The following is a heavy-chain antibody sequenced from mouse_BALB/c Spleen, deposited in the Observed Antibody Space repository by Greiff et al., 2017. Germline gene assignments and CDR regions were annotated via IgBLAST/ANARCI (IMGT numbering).Heavy chain of an antibody. CDR3: ARERYGNSYAMDY. J-gene: IGHJ4*01. Sequence: EVQRVESGGGLVKPGGSLKLSCAASGFTFSDYYMYWVRQTPEKRLEWVATISDGGSYTYYPDSVKGRFTISRDNAKNNLYLQMSSLKSEDTAMYYCARERYGNSYAMDYWGQGTSVTVSS. V-gene: IGHV5-4*02. CDR1: GFTFSDYY. CDR2: ISDGGSYT. D-gene: IGHD2-10*02.